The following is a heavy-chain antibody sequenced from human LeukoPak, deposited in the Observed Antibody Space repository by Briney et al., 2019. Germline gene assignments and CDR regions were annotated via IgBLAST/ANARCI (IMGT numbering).Heavy chain of an antibody. CDR3: AREWELLDY. Sequence: GGSLRLSCAASGFTFSNAWMSWVRQAPGKGLEWVSSISSSSSYIYYADSVKGRFTISRDNAKNSLYLQMNSLRAEDTAVYYCAREWELLDYWGQGTLVTVSS. J-gene: IGHJ4*02. D-gene: IGHD1-26*01. V-gene: IGHV3-21*01. CDR2: ISSSSSYI. CDR1: GFTFSNAW.